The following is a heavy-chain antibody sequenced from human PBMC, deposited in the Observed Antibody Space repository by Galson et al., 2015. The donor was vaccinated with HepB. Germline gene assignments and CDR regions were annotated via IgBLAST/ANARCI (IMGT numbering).Heavy chain of an antibody. Sequence: SLRLSCAASGSTFSNAWMSWVRQAPGKGLEWVGRIKSKTDGGTTDYAAPVKGRFTISRDDSKNTLYLQMNSLKTEDTAVYYCTTKKVRGVLYYFDYWGQGTLVTVSS. CDR1: GSTFSNAW. CDR3: TTKKVRGVLYYFDY. D-gene: IGHD3-10*01. V-gene: IGHV3-15*01. J-gene: IGHJ4*02. CDR2: IKSKTDGGTT.